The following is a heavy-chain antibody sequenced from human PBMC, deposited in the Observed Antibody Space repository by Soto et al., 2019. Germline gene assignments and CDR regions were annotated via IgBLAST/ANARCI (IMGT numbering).Heavy chain of an antibody. Sequence: GGSLRLSCAASGFTFSDYYMSWIRQAPGKGLEWVSYISSSGSTIYYADSVKGRFTISRDNAKNSLYLQMNSLRAEDTAVYYCARDGSYDFWSVHNWFDPWGQGTLVTVSS. V-gene: IGHV3-11*01. J-gene: IGHJ5*02. D-gene: IGHD3-3*01. CDR2: ISSSGSTI. CDR3: ARDGSYDFWSVHNWFDP. CDR1: GFTFSDYY.